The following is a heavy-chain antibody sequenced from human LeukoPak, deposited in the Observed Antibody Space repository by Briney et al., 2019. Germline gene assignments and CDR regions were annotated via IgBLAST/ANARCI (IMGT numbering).Heavy chain of an antibody. J-gene: IGHJ6*03. CDR3: ARAPAVYFFYIDV. CDR1: GFTFSDYH. Sequence: VGSLRLSCAASGFTFSDYHMTWIRQAPGKGLERVSYISNTDDSINYADSVSGRFTISRDNAKSSVHLQMNSLRVEDTAVYYCARAPAVYFFYIDVWGEGTTVTVSS. V-gene: IGHV3-11*04. CDR2: ISNTDDSI.